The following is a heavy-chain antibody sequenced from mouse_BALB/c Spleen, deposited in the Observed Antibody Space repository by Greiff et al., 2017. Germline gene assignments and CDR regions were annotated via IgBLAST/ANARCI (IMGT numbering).Heavy chain of an antibody. Sequence: VQLQQSGPELVKPGASVKISCKASGYAFSSSWMNWVKQRPGQGLEWIGRIYPGDGDTNYNGKFKGKATLTADKSSSTAYMQLSSLTSVDSAVYFCARADYYDYAGFAYWGQGTLVTVSA. D-gene: IGHD2-4*01. CDR3: ARADYYDYAGFAY. V-gene: IGHV1-82*01. J-gene: IGHJ3*01. CDR1: GYAFSSSW. CDR2: IYPGDGDT.